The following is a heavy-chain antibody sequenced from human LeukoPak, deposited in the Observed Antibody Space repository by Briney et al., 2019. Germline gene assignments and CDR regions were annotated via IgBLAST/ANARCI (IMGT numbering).Heavy chain of an antibody. CDR3: ARLSSLGFCFDY. Sequence: SETLSLTCTVSGGSISSYYWSWIRQPPGKGLEWIGYIYYSGSTNYNPSLKSRVTISVDTSKNQFSLKLSSVTAADTAVYYCARLSSLGFCFDYWGQGTLVTVSS. CDR1: GGSISSYY. J-gene: IGHJ4*02. CDR2: IYYSGST. D-gene: IGHD6-13*01. V-gene: IGHV4-59*08.